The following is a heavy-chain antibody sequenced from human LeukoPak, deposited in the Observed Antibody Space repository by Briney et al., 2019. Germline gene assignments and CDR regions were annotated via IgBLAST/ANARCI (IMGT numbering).Heavy chain of an antibody. J-gene: IGHJ4*02. CDR3: AKDRGPGADFDY. CDR1: ELTFSAFT. CDR2: ITNSGSDT. D-gene: IGHD1-26*01. V-gene: IGHV3-23*01. Sequence: TGGSLKLSCAAPELTFSAFTMSWVRQAPGKGLNRISGITNSGSDTYYADSVKGRFTISRDNSKNTLYLQMNGLRVEDTAIYYCAKDRGPGADFDYWGQGTLVTVSS.